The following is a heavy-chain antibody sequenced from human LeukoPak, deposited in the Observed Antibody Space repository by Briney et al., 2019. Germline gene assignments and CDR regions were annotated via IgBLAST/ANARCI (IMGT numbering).Heavy chain of an antibody. CDR2: INPQTGAT. D-gene: IGHD3-22*01. CDR1: GYTFSGFY. V-gene: IGHV1-2*02. CDR3: ARGGDDSGLYFAY. Sequence: ASVKVSCKASGYTFSGFYVHWVRQAPGQGLEWMAWINPQTGATNYAQKFRGRVTMTRDMSISTACMEVTSLKSDDTAVYYCARGGDDSGLYFAYWGQGSLVTVSS. J-gene: IGHJ4*02.